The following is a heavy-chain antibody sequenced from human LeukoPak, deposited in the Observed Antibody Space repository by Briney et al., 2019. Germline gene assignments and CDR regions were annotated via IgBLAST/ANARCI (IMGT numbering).Heavy chain of an antibody. J-gene: IGHJ3*02. D-gene: IGHD2-2*01. CDR1: GFMFTNFW. V-gene: IGHV3-7*01. Sequence: GGSLRLSCAASGFMFTNFWMNWVRQAPGKGLEWVANIRQDGSDKYYVDSVKGRFTISRDNAKNSLYLQMNSLRAEDTAVYYCARDILEVVPAAPNAFDIWGQGTMVTVSS. CDR3: ARDILEVVPAAPNAFDI. CDR2: IRQDGSDK.